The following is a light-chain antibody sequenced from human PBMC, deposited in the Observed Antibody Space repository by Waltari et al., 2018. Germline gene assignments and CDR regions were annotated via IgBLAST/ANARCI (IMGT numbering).Light chain of an antibody. Sequence: HLVLTQSPSASAPLGASVRLTCTLDRGPSSNIFQWHRQQPEKGPRYLKKVNSEGSHSKGDEIPDRFAGSGSGAERYLTISSVQSEDEADYYCQTGGHGTWVFGGGTKLTVL. CDR3: QTGGHGTWV. J-gene: IGLJ3*02. CDR1: RGPSSNI. CDR2: VNSEGSH. V-gene: IGLV4-69*01.